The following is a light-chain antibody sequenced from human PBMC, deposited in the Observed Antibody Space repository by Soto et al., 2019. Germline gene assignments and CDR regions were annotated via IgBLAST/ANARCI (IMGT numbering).Light chain of an antibody. CDR3: QHYNNWPFT. CDR2: GAS. Sequence: EIVMTQSPATLSVSPGERATLSCRASQSVSSNLAWYQQKPGQAPTLLIYGASARASGIPVRFSGSGSGTEFTLTISSLQSEDFAVYYCQHYNNWPFTFGQGTKLEIK. J-gene: IGKJ2*01. CDR1: QSVSSN. V-gene: IGKV3-15*01.